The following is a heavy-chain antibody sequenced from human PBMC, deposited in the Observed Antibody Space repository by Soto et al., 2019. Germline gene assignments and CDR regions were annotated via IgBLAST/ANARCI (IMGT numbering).Heavy chain of an antibody. V-gene: IGHV4-39*01. D-gene: IGHD5-12*01. CDR3: ARKSDAVASKPPDY. CDR1: GGSISSTNYY. J-gene: IGHJ4*02. CDR2: IYRSGST. Sequence: QLHLQESGPGLVKPSETLSLTCTVSGGSISSTNYYWGWIRQPPGKGLEWIGSIYRSGSTSYNPSLKSRVTITVDTSKNPLSLRLNSVTVADTAVYYCARKSDAVASKPPDYWGQGTLVTVSS.